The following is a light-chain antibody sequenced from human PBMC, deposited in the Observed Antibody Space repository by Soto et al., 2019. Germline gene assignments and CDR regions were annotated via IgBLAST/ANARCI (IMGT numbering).Light chain of an antibody. J-gene: IGKJ1*01. V-gene: IGKV3-20*01. CDR2: ADS. CDR3: QQFGIPYMRT. CDR1: QSIDNRF. Sequence: VLTQSPGILSVSAGERATLSCRASQSIDNRFLAWYQQKPGQAPRLLIYADSVRATGTPDRVSGRGSGTDFTLTISRVESEDFAVYYCQQFGIPYMRTFGQGTKVDIK.